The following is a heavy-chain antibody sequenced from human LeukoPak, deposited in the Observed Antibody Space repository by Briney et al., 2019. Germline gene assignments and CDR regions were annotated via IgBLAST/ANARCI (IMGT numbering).Heavy chain of an antibody. J-gene: IGHJ4*02. CDR3: AKDLATKYSLDH. D-gene: IGHD1-26*01. V-gene: IGHV3-30*18. CDR1: GFTFSSNA. Sequence: PGVSLRLSCAASGFTFSSNAMHWVRQAPGKGLEWVAFISYDGVVKYYVDSVRGRFTISRDNSKNTLYLQMNSLRAEDTAVYYCAKDLATKYSLDHWGQGALVTVSS. CDR2: ISYDGVVK.